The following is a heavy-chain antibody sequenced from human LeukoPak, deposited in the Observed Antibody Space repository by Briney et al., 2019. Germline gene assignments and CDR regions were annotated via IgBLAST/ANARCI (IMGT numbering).Heavy chain of an antibody. J-gene: IGHJ4*02. D-gene: IGHD3-22*01. Sequence: SETLSLTCAVYGGSFSGYYWSWIRQPPGKGLEWIGEINHSGSTNYNPSLKSRVTISVDTSKNQFSLKLSSVTAADTAVYYCGRASGRYYDSSGYFKVWGQGTLVTVSS. CDR3: GRASGRYYDSSGYFKV. V-gene: IGHV4-34*01. CDR2: INHSGST. CDR1: GGSFSGYY.